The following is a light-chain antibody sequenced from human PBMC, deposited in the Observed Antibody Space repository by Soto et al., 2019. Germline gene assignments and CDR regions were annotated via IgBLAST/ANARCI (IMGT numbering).Light chain of an antibody. CDR1: QGISSA. Sequence: AIQLTQSPSSLSASVGDRVTITCRASQGISSALAWYQQKPGKAPKLLIYDASSLAGGVPSRFSGSGSGTDFTLTISSLQPEDFATYYCQQFNSYPITFGQGTRLEIK. V-gene: IGKV1-13*02. CDR3: QQFNSYPIT. J-gene: IGKJ5*01. CDR2: DAS.